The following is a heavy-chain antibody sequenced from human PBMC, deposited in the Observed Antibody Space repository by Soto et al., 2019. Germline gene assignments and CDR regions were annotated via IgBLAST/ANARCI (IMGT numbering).Heavy chain of an antibody. CDR1: GYIFTNYW. CDR2: IYPGDSDT. CDR3: AASIFYYGMDV. J-gene: IGHJ6*02. V-gene: IGHV5-51*01. Sequence: GESLKISCKGSGYIFTNYWIGWVRQMPGKGPEWMGIIYPGDSDTKYNPSFQGQVTISADKSITTTYLQWSSLKASDTAIYYCAASIFYYGMDVWGQGTTVTVSS.